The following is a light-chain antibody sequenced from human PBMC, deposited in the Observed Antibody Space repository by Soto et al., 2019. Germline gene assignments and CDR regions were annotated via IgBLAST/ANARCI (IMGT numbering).Light chain of an antibody. CDR3: QQYGSSPIT. CDR1: QSVSSNY. Sequence: EIVLTQSPGTLSLSPGERATLSCRASQSVSSNYLAWYQQKPGQAPRLVLYGGSSRATAITDRFSGSGSGTDFTLTISRLEPEDFAVYYCQQYGSSPITFGGGTKVASK. CDR2: GGS. J-gene: IGKJ4*01. V-gene: IGKV3-20*01.